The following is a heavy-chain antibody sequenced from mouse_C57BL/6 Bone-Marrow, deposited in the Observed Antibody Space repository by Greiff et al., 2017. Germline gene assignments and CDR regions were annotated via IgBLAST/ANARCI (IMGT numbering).Heavy chain of an antibody. CDR2: FHPYNDDT. J-gene: IGHJ2*01. V-gene: IGHV1-47*01. Sequence: VQLQQSGAELVKPGASVKMSCKASGYTFTTYSMEWMKQNHGKSLEWIGNFHPYNDDTKYNEKFKGKATLTVEKSSSTDYLELSRFTSDHSVVYYCAGSNSCFYYLDYWGQGTTVTVSS. CDR1: GYTFTTYS. D-gene: IGHD2-5*01. CDR3: AGSNSCFYYLDY.